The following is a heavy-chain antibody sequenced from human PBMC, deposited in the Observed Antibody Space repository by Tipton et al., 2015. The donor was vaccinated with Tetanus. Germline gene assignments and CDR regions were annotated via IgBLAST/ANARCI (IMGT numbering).Heavy chain of an antibody. CDR3: ARDPGHSVDV. V-gene: IGHV4-59*12. D-gene: IGHD4-11*01. CDR1: GGSISGSY. J-gene: IGHJ6*02. Sequence: TLSLTCTVSGGSISGSYWNWIRQPPGKGLEWIGYVYYNGNTHYNPALKSRVTISVDTSKNQFSLKLSSVIPEDTAVYYCARDPGHSVDVWGQGTTVTVSS. CDR2: VYYNGNT.